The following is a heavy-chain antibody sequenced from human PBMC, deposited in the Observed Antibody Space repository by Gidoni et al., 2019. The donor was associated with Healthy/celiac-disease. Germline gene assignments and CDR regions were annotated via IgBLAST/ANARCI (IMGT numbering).Heavy chain of an antibody. CDR1: GFTLSSYG. J-gene: IGHJ4*02. CDR2: IWYDGSNK. D-gene: IGHD6-13*01. V-gene: IGHV3-33*01. CDR3: AGPLTAAAGTPFDY. Sequence: QVQLVESGGGVVQPGRSLRLSCAASGFTLSSYGMHWVRQAPCKGLEWVAVIWYDGSNKYYADSVKGRFTISRDNSKNTLYLQMNSLRAEDTAVYYCAGPLTAAAGTPFDYWGQGTLVTVSS.